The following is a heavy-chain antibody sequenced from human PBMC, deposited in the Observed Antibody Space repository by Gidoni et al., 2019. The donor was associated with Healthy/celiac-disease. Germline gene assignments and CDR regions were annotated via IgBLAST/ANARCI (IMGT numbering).Heavy chain of an antibody. D-gene: IGHD4-17*01. CDR1: GFSLSTSGVG. V-gene: IGHV2-5*02. CDR2: IYWDDDK. J-gene: IGHJ4*02. CDR3: ARFSYGDYPFDY. Sequence: QITLKESGPTLVKPTQTLTLTCTFSGFSLSTSGVGVGRIRQPPGKALEWLALIYWDDDKRYSPSLKSRLTITKDTSKNQVVLTMTNMDPVDTATYYCARFSYGDYPFDYWGQGTLVTVSS.